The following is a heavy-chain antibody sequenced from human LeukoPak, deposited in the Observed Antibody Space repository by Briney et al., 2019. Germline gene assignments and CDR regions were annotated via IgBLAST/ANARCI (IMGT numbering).Heavy chain of an antibody. D-gene: IGHD3-22*01. Sequence: SETLSLTCTVSGGSISNYYWSWIRQPPGKGLEWIGYIYYSGSTNYNPSLKSRVTISVDTSKNQFSLKLSSVTAADTAVYYCARVVVVNVGYYHYYMDVWGKGTTVTVSS. V-gene: IGHV4-59*01. CDR3: ARVVVVNVGYYHYYMDV. CDR1: GGSISNYY. CDR2: IYYSGST. J-gene: IGHJ6*03.